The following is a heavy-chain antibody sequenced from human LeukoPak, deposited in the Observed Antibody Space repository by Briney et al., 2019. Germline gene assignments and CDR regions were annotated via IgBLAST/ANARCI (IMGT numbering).Heavy chain of an antibody. Sequence: GGSLRLSCAASGLSFSHARMSWVRQAPGKGLEWVGRIRTKSDGETTEYAAPVKGRFTISRDDSENMLYLQMSYLKTEETAVYYCTTVAQWWGQGTLVTVSS. CDR1: GLSFSHAR. J-gene: IGHJ4*02. V-gene: IGHV3-15*01. CDR3: TTVAQW. D-gene: IGHD6-19*01. CDR2: IRTKSDGETT.